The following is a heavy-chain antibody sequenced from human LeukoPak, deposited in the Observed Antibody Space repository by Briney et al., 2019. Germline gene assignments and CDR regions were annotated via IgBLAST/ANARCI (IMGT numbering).Heavy chain of an antibody. Sequence: SVKVSCKASGGTFSSYAISWVRQAPGQGLEWMGGITPIFGTANYAQKFQGRVTITAVESMSTAYMELSSLRSEDTAVYYCARGWLAETTVVTPYNYWGQGTLVTVSS. CDR1: GGTFSSYA. D-gene: IGHD4-23*01. V-gene: IGHV1-69*13. CDR3: ARGWLAETTVVTPYNY. J-gene: IGHJ4*02. CDR2: ITPIFGTA.